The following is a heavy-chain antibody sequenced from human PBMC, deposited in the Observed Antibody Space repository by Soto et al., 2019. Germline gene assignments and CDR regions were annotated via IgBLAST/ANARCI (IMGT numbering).Heavy chain of an antibody. CDR3: ASRSSGWYFDY. V-gene: IGHV3-23*01. CDR1: GFTFSSYA. D-gene: IGHD6-19*01. CDR2: ISGSGGST. Sequence: EVQLLESGGGLVQPGGSLRLSCAASGFTFSSYAMNWVRQAPGKGLEWVPVISGSGGSTYYADSVKGRFTISRDNSKNTLYRKMTRLRVEDTAVYYCASRSSGWYFDYWGQGTLVTVSS. J-gene: IGHJ4*02.